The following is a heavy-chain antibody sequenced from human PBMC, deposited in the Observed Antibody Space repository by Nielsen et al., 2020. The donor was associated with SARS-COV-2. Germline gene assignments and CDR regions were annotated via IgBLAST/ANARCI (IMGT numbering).Heavy chain of an antibody. Sequence: WIRQPPGKGLEWVSAISGSGGSTYYADSVKGRFTISRDNSKNTLYLQMNSLRAEDTAVYYCARVFLGPSFDTAMVSDSSYYYYGMDVWGQGTTVTVSS. V-gene: IGHV3-23*01. CDR2: ISGSGGST. D-gene: IGHD5-18*01. CDR3: ARVFLGPSFDTAMVSDSSYYYYGMDV. J-gene: IGHJ6*02.